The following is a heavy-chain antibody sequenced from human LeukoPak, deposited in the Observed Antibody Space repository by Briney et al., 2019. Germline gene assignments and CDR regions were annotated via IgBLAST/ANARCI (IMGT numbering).Heavy chain of an antibody. CDR1: GGSISSGGYF. V-gene: IGHV4-31*03. J-gene: IGHJ4*02. Sequence: SETLSLTCTVSGGSISSGGYFWSWIRQHPGKGLEWIGYIYYSGSTYYNPSLKSRVTISVDTSKNQFSLKLSSVTAADTAVYYCARSCSGGSCARRDGYNSRGYFDYWGQGTLVTVSS. D-gene: IGHD2-15*01. CDR3: ARSCSGGSCARRDGYNSRGYFDY. CDR2: IYYSGST.